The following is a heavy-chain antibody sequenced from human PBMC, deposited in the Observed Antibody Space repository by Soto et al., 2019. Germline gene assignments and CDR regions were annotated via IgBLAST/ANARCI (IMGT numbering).Heavy chain of an antibody. CDR3: ARGSGEQPHDY. V-gene: IGHV4-39*01. CDR2: IYYSGST. D-gene: IGHD4-17*01. J-gene: IGHJ4*02. CDR1: GDSISSSSYY. Sequence: QLQLQESGPGLVKPSETLYITCTVSGDSISSSSYYWGWIRQPPGKGLEWIGSIYYSGSTYYNPSLKSRVTISVDTSKNQFSLKLSSVTAADTAVYYCARGSGEQPHDYWGQGTLVTVSS.